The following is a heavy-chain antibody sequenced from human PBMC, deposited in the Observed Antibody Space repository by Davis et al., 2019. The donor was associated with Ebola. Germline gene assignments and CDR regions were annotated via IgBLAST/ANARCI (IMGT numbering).Heavy chain of an antibody. J-gene: IGHJ6*02. D-gene: IGHD3-9*01. V-gene: IGHV1-8*01. Sequence: ASVKVSCKASGYTFTNYDINWVRQATGQGLEWMGWMNPNSGNTGYAQKFQGRITMTRNISISTAYMELRSLRSDDTAVYYCARNRSVLRYFDWRGDYYGMDVWGQGTTVTVSS. CDR2: MNPNSGNT. CDR1: GYTFTNYD. CDR3: ARNRSVLRYFDWRGDYYGMDV.